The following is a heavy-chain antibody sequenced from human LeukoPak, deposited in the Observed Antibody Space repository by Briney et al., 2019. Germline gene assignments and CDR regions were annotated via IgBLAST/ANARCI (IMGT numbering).Heavy chain of an antibody. V-gene: IGHV1-2*02. CDR3: ARDSIMWFGELSTYYGMDV. J-gene: IGHJ6*02. CDR2: INPNSGGT. D-gene: IGHD3-10*01. Sequence: ASVNVSCKASGYTFTGYYMHWVRQAPGQGLEWMGWINPNSGGTNYAQKFQGRVTMTRDTSISTAYMELSRLRSDDTAVYYCARDSIMWFGELSTYYGMDVWGQGTTVTVSS. CDR1: GYTFTGYY.